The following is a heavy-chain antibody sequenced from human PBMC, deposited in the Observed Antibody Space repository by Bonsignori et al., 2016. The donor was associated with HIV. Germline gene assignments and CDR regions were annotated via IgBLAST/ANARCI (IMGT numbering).Heavy chain of an antibody. D-gene: IGHD2-15*01. J-gene: IGHJ4*02. V-gene: IGHV4-34*01. Sequence: WIRQPPGKGLEWIGEINHSGSTNYNPSLKSRVTISVDTSKNQFSLKLSSVTAADTAVYYCARGADIVVVVAATRGGDYFDYWGQGTLVTVSS. CDR2: INHSGST. CDR3: ARGADIVVVVAATRGGDYFDY.